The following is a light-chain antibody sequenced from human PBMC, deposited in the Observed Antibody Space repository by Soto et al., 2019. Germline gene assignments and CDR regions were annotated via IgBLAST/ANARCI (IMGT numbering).Light chain of an antibody. V-gene: IGKV3-20*01. Sequence: EIVLTQSPGTLSLSPGERATLSCRASQSVTSNYLSWYHQKPGQAPRLLIFGASIRDTGIPDRFSGRGSGTDFTLTISRLEPEDFAVYYCQQYTTSSWTFGQGTKVDI. CDR1: QSVTSNY. CDR2: GAS. J-gene: IGKJ1*01. CDR3: QQYTTSSWT.